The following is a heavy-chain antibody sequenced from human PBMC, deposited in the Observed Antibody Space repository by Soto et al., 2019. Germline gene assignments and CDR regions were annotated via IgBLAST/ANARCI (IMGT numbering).Heavy chain of an antibody. CDR3: AREVSGSVSGLDF. D-gene: IGHD1-26*01. Sequence: QVQLVQSGAEVPKPGASVKVSCEASGSTFTGYYLHWVRQAPGQGLEWMGWINPESGGTNYAQKFQGWVTRTRDTSISTDYMELRTLKSDDTAVDYCAREVSGSVSGLDFWGQGTLVTGAS. J-gene: IGHJ4*02. CDR1: GSTFTGYY. CDR2: INPESGGT. V-gene: IGHV1-2*04.